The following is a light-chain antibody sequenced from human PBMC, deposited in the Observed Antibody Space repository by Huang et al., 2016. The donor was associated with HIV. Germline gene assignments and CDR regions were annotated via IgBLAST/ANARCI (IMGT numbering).Light chain of an antibody. CDR3: QQFYTYPHS. Sequence: AIRLTQSPSSLSASTGDRVTITCRASPGISSYLAWYQQKPGKAPKLLISSASTLQSGVPSKFSGSGFGTDFTLTISSLQSEDLGTYHCQQFYTYPHSCGQGTNLEIK. J-gene: IGKJ2*03. CDR2: SAS. V-gene: IGKV1-8*01. CDR1: PGISSY.